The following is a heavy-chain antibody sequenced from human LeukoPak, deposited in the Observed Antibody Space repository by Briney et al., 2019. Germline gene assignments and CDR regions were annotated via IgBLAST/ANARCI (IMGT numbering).Heavy chain of an antibody. CDR2: IYYSGST. Sequence: SETLSLTCTVSGGSISSYYWSWIRQPPGKGLEWIGYIYYSGSTNYNPSLKSRVTISVDTSKNQFSLKLSSVTAADTAVYYCARPAHYDSSGYYYRYYYYYMDVWGKGTTVTISS. D-gene: IGHD3-22*01. CDR1: GGSISSYY. J-gene: IGHJ6*03. CDR3: ARPAHYDSSGYYYRYYYYYMDV. V-gene: IGHV4-59*12.